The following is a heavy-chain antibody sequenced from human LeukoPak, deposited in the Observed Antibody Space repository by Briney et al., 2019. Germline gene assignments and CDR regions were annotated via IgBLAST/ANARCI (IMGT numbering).Heavy chain of an antibody. D-gene: IGHD6-13*01. CDR3: AKEQGYDGSSWYLYYYYGMDV. CDR1: GFTFSSYG. Sequence: PGRSLRLSCAASGFTFSSYGMHWVRQAPGKGLEWVAVISYDGSNKYYADSVKGRFTISRDNSKNTLYLQMNSLRAEDTAVYYCAKEQGYDGSSWYLYYYYGMDVWGQGTTVTVSS. CDR2: ISYDGSNK. V-gene: IGHV3-30*18. J-gene: IGHJ6*02.